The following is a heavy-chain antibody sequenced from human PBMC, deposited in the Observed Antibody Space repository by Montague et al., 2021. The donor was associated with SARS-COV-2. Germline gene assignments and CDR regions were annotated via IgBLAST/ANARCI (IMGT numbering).Heavy chain of an antibody. CDR2: IKPDGSDK. Sequence: SLRLSCAASGFSFSTFWMTWVRQAPGKGLELVASIKPDGSDKYYVESVKGRFTISRDNARNSLYLQLNNLRAEDTAVYYCARDPNWGAHWGQGNLVTVSS. J-gene: IGHJ4*02. V-gene: IGHV3-7*05. CDR1: GFSFSTFW. CDR3: ARDPNWGAH. D-gene: IGHD7-27*01.